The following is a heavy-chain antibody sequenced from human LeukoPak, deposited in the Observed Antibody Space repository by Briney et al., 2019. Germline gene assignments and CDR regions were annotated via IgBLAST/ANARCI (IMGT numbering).Heavy chain of an antibody. V-gene: IGHV3-21*01. CDR1: GFTFSSYI. D-gene: IGHD3-10*01. CDR3: ARAPRELFDY. CDR2: ISSSSSYI. Sequence: GGSLRLSCAASGFTFSSYIMNWVRQAPGKGLEWVSSISSSSSYIYYADSVKGRFTISRDNAKNSLYLQMNSLRAEDTAVYYCARAPRELFDYWGQGTLVTVSS. J-gene: IGHJ4*02.